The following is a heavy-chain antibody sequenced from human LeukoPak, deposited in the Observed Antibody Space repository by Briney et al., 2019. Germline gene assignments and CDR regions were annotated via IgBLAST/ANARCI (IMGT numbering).Heavy chain of an antibody. J-gene: IGHJ4*02. CDR1: DASVRGYY. D-gene: IGHD3-10*01. CDR3: ARGYGSGSYNNFNQ. Sequence: SETLSLTCTVSDASVRGYYWSWIRQPPGKGLEWIGYIHYTGNADYNPSLTSRVTMSVDTSKNQFSLMLTSVTAADTAVYYCARGYGSGSYNNFNQWGQGLLVAVSS. V-gene: IGHV4-59*02. CDR2: IHYTGNA.